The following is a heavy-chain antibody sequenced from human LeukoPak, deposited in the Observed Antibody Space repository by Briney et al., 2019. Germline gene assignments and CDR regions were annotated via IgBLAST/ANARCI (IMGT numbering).Heavy chain of an antibody. CDR1: GGSISSYY. Sequence: SETLSLTCTVSGGSISSYYWSWIRQPPGKGLEWIGYIYYSGSTNYNPSLKSRVTISVDTSKNQFSLKLSSVTAADTAVYYCARRGRGAYAFDIWGQGTMVTVSS. CDR3: ARRGRGAYAFDI. J-gene: IGHJ3*02. CDR2: IYYSGST. V-gene: IGHV4-59*08. D-gene: IGHD3-16*01.